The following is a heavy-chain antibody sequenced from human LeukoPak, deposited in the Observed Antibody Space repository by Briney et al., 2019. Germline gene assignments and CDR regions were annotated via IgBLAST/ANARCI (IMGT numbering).Heavy chain of an antibody. CDR3: ARLSNWGYY. J-gene: IGHJ4*02. V-gene: IGHV4-4*02. CDR1: GGSISSSDW. Sequence: SGTLSLTCVVSGGSISSSDWWNWVRQHPGKGLEWIGEIYHSGSTNYNPSLKSRVTISVDRSKNQFSLKLSSVTAADAAVYYCARLSNWGYYWGQGILVTVSS. CDR2: IYHSGST. D-gene: IGHD7-27*01.